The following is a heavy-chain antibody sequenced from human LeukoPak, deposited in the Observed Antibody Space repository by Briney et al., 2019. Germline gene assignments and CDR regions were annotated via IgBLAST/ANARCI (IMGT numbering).Heavy chain of an antibody. Sequence: SETLSLTCTVSGASISTYYWSWIRQPPGKGLEWIGYIYYSGSTNYNPSLKSRATISVDTSKNQFSLKLSSVTAADTAVYYCARHRGYYYYYMDVWGKGTTVTISS. CDR1: GASISTYY. J-gene: IGHJ6*03. V-gene: IGHV4-59*08. CDR3: ARHRGYYYYYMDV. CDR2: IYYSGST.